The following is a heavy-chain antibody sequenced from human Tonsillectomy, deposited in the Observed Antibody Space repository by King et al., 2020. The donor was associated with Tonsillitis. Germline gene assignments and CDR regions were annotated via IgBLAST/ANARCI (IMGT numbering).Heavy chain of an antibody. CDR1: GFTFTAYY. D-gene: IGHD3-3*01. Sequence: QLVQSGAEVKKPGASVTVSCKASGFTFTAYYLHWVRQAPGQGLEWMGWINPNSGATYYAQKFQGRVSMTRDTSISTAYMELSRLSSDDTALYYCAKGRQYDFWSGYYGYWGQGTLVTVSS. J-gene: IGHJ4*02. V-gene: IGHV1-2*02. CDR2: INPNSGAT. CDR3: AKGRQYDFWSGYYGY.